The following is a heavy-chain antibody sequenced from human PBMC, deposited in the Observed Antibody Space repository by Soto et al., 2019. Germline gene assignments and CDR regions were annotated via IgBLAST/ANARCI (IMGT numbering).Heavy chain of an antibody. CDR2: IYSSGNT. D-gene: IGHD3-3*01. CDR1: GGTISGYY. Sequence: SETLSLTCSVSGGTISGYYWTWIRQPAGKGLEWIGRIYSSGNTKYNPSLQSRVTMSLDTSNNQFSLRLTSVTAADTAVYYCARGPRFSDWFDPWGQGTLVTVSS. V-gene: IGHV4-4*07. J-gene: IGHJ5*02. CDR3: ARGPRFSDWFDP.